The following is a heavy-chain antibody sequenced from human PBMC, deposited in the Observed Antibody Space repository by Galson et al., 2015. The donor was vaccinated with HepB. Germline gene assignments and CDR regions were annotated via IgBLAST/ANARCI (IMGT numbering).Heavy chain of an antibody. J-gene: IGHJ2*01. D-gene: IGHD3-10*01. CDR1: GFTFDDCA. V-gene: IGHV3-9*01. CDR3: AKDGTRHNYGWTNWYFDL. CDR2: ISWNSDSI. Sequence: SLRLSCAASGFTFDDCAMHWVRQAPGKGLEWVSGISWNSDSIGYADSVKGRFTISRDNAKNSLYLQVNSLRAEDTAIYYCAKDGTRHNYGWTNWYFDLWGRGTLLAVSS.